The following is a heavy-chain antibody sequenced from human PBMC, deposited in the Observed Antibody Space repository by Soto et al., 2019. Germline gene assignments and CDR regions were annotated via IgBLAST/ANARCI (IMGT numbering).Heavy chain of an antibody. J-gene: IGHJ6*02. V-gene: IGHV4-61*01. D-gene: IGHD3-22*01. Sequence: PWETLSLTCTVSGGSVSSGSYYWSWIRQPPGKGLEWIGYIYYSGSTNYNPSLKSRVTISVDTSKNQFSLKLSSVTAADTAVYYCARDYYDSSGYYYDPSPYYGMDVWGQGTTVTVSS. CDR2: IYYSGST. CDR3: ARDYYDSSGYYYDPSPYYGMDV. CDR1: GGSVSSGSYY.